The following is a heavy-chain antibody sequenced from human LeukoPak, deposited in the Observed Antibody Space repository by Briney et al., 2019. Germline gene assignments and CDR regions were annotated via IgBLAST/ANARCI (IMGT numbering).Heavy chain of an antibody. J-gene: IGHJ4*02. CDR1: GFTYSSYE. Sequence: PGGSLRLSCAASGFTYSSYEMNWVRQAPGKWLEWVSYISYSGSNKYYADSVKGRFTISRDTARNSLYLQMNRLRAEETAVYYCARRAVAGGHFEYWGQGTLVTVSS. CDR2: ISYSGSNK. D-gene: IGHD6-19*01. V-gene: IGHV3-48*03. CDR3: ARRAVAGGHFEY.